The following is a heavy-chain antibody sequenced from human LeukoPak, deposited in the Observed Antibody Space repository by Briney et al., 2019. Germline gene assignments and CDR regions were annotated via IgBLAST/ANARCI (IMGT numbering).Heavy chain of an antibody. V-gene: IGHV4-59*08. CDR1: GGSISSYY. CDR3: ARHAIYSGGYSYWFDP. Sequence: KPSETLSLTCTVSGGSISSYYWSWIRQPPGKRLEWIAFIYYTGSINYNPSLRRRASISLDTSKNPCSLRLSSVTAADTAVYYCARHAIYSGGYSYWFDPWGMGPLVTVSS. J-gene: IGHJ5*02. CDR2: IYYTGSI. D-gene: IGHD1-26*01.